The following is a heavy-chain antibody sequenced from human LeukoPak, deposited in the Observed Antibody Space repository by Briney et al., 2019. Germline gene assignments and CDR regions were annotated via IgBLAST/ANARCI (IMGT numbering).Heavy chain of an antibody. CDR3: AAGVTGDLGGYFDY. D-gene: IGHD7-27*01. CDR1: GGSISSDGYY. V-gene: IGHV4-31*03. J-gene: IGHJ4*02. CDR2: IYYSGST. Sequence: SQTLSLTCTVSGGSISSDGYYWSWIRQHPGKGLEWIGYIYYSGSTYYNPSLKSRVTISVDTSKNQFSLKLSSVTAADTAVYYCAAGVTGDLGGYFDYWGQGTLVTVSS.